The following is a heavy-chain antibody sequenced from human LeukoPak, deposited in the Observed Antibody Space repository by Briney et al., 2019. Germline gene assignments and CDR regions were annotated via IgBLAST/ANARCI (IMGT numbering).Heavy chain of an antibody. CDR3: ARDDYGGNSDYYYYMDV. CDR1: GYTFTSYG. CDR2: ISAYNGNT. D-gene: IGHD4-23*01. V-gene: IGHV1-18*01. Sequence: ASVKVSCKASGYTFTSYGISWVRQAPGQGLEWMGWISAYNGNTNYAQKLQGRVTMTTDTSTSTAYMELRSLRSDDTAVYYCARDDYGGNSDYYYYMDVWGKGPTVTVSS. J-gene: IGHJ6*03.